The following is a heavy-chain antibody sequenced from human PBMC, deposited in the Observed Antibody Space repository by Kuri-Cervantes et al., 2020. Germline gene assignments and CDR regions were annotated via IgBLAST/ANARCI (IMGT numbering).Heavy chain of an antibody. Sequence: GGSLRLSCETSGFPFGRYGMHWVRQAPGKGLEWLGRISDGGTTDYAAPVKGRFTISRGDSKDTLYLQMNSLKIEDAAVYYCTTGPRPSGNGMDVWGQGTTVTVSS. CDR3: TTGPRPSGNGMDV. CDR2: ISDGGTT. D-gene: IGHD3-10*01. CDR1: GFPFGRYG. V-gene: IGHV3-15*07. J-gene: IGHJ6*02.